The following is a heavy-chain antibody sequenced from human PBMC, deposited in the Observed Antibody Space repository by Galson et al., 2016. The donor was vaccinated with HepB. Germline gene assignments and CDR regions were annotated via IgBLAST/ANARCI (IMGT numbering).Heavy chain of an antibody. J-gene: IGHJ4*02. V-gene: IGHV3-48*01. CDR2: ISSSSSAV. CDR3: ARDPVHCSGGSCYSGHDY. Sequence: SLRLSCAASGFTFSSYAMNWVRQAPGKGLEWVSYISSSSSAVYYADSVKGRLTISRDNAKNSLYLQMDSLRAEDTAVYYCARDPVHCSGGSCYSGHDYWGQGTPVTVSS. CDR1: GFTFSSYA. D-gene: IGHD2-15*01.